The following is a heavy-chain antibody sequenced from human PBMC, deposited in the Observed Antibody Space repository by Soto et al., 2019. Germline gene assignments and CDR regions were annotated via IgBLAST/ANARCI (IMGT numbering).Heavy chain of an antibody. CDR1: GLSLNNYA. CDR3: SDWRAGGPVNLDH. D-gene: IGHD2-15*01. Sequence: EVQILESGGDLVQPGGALRLSCVVSGLSLNNYAIAWVRHAPGTGLEFVSTIDVLDGAWYSDSVRGRLAISRDVSRNTVYLQMSSLRVEDTDIYFCSDWRAGGPVNLDHWGPGTRVTVSS. V-gene: IGHV3-23*01. J-gene: IGHJ4*02. CDR2: IDVLDGA.